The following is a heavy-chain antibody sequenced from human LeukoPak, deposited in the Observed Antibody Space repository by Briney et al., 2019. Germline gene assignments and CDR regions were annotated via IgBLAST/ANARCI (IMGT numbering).Heavy chain of an antibody. CDR3: AREQYYYYYMDV. J-gene: IGHJ6*03. CDR2: LYYSGST. CDR1: GGSISSSSYY. Sequence: PSETLPLTCTVSGGSISSSSYYWGWIRQPPGMGLEWIGSLYYSGSTYYNPSLKSRVTISVDTSKNQFSLKLSSVTAADTAVYYCAREQYYYYYMDVWGKGTTVTVSS. V-gene: IGHV4-39*07.